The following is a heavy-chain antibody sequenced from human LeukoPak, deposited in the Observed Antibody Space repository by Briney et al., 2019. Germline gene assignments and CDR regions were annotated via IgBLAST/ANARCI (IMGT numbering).Heavy chain of an antibody. J-gene: IGHJ6*03. CDR3: ARVSRGYSYGIQYYYYYYMDV. V-gene: IGHV4-39*07. CDR1: GGSISSSSYY. CDR2: IYYSGST. D-gene: IGHD5-18*01. Sequence: SETLSLTCTVSGGSISSSSYYWGWIRQPPGKGLEWIGSIYYSGSTYYNPSLKSRVTISVDTSKNQFSLKLSSVTAADTAVYYCARVSRGYSYGIQYYYYYYMDVWGKGTTVTISS.